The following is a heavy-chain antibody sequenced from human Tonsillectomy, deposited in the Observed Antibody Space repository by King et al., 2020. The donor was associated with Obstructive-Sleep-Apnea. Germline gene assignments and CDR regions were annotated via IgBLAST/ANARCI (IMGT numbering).Heavy chain of an antibody. CDR1: GFTFSNAW. D-gene: IGHD1-1*01. J-gene: IGHJ4*02. Sequence: VQLVESGGGLVKPGGSLRLSCAASGFTFSNAWMSWVRQAPGKGLEWVGRIKSKTDGGTTDYAAPVKGRFTISRDDSKNMLYLQMNSLKIEDTAVYYCTTEIQRTTTFFYYFDYWGQGSLVTVSP. V-gene: IGHV3-15*01. CDR2: IKSKTDGGTT. CDR3: TTEIQRTTTFFYYFDY.